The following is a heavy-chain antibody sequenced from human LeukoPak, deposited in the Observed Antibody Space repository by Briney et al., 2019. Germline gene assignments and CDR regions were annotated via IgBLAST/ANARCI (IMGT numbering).Heavy chain of an antibody. CDR3: ARVAGYGSGSYYNLLDWFDP. V-gene: IGHV3-30*03. Sequence: GGSLRLSCAASGFTFSSYGMHWVRQAPGKGLEWVAVISYDASNKYYADSVKGRFTISRDNAKNTLYLQMNSLRAEDTAVYYCARVAGYGSGSYYNLLDWFDPWGQGTLVTVSS. CDR2: ISYDASNK. J-gene: IGHJ5*02. D-gene: IGHD3-10*01. CDR1: GFTFSSYG.